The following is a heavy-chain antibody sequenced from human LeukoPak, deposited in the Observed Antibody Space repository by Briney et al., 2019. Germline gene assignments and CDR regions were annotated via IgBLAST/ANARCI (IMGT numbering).Heavy chain of an antibody. D-gene: IGHD2-15*01. CDR1: GFTFSSYA. V-gene: IGHV3-23*01. J-gene: IGHJ4*02. CDR2: ISGSGGST. Sequence: PGGSLRLSCAASGFTFSSYAMSWVRQAPGKGLEWVSAISGSGGSTYYADSVKGRFTISRDNSKNTLYLQMYSLRAEDTAVYYCAKDDRVVVAATLDYWGQGTLVTVSS. CDR3: AKDDRVVVAATLDY.